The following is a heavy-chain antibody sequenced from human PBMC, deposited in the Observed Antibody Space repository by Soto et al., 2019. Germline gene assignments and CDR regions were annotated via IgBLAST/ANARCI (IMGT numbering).Heavy chain of an antibody. CDR3: ALTGTTRDYYYDYMDV. J-gene: IGHJ6*03. Sequence: PGGSLRLSCAASGVIFRDFTMNWVRQAPGKGLEWVASIGGDGVKINYADSVKGRVTMTRNTSISTAYMELSSLRSEDTAVYYCALTGTTRDYYYDYMDVWGKGTTVTVSS. V-gene: IGHV3-21*04. CDR1: GVIFRDFT. CDR2: IGGDGVKI. D-gene: IGHD1-7*01.